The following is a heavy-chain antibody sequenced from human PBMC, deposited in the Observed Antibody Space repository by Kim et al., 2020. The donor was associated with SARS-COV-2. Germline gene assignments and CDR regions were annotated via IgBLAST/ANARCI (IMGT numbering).Heavy chain of an antibody. J-gene: IGHJ3*02. CDR3: ASGESAFDI. CDR2: GST. Sequence: GSTNYNPSLKSRVTISVDTSKNQFSLKLSSVTAADTAVYYCASGESAFDIWGQGTMVTVSS. V-gene: IGHV4-59*09.